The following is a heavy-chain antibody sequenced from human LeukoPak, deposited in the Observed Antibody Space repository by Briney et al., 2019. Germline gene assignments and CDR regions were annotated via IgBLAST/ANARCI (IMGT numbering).Heavy chain of an antibody. J-gene: IGHJ4*02. Sequence: GGSLRLSCAASGFTFDSYGMTWVRQAPGKGLEWVSGINLNGGSPGYADSVKGRFTISRDNAKNSLYLQMNSLRAEDTALYYCARVDAISHTNWGFGGHSNNFDYWGQGTLVTVSS. D-gene: IGHD7-27*01. CDR2: INLNGGSP. CDR1: GFTFDSYG. V-gene: IGHV3-20*04. CDR3: ARVDAISHTNWGFGGHSNNFDY.